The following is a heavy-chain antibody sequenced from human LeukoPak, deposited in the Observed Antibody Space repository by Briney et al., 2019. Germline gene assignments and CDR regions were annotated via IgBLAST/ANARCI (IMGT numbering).Heavy chain of an antibody. V-gene: IGHV3-21*01. CDR1: GFTFSSYS. CDR2: ISSSSSYI. D-gene: IGHD3-9*01. J-gene: IGHJ3*02. Sequence: GSLRLSCAASGFTFSSYSMNWVRQAPGKGLEWVSSISSSSSYIYYADSVKGRFTISRDNAKNSLYLQMNSLRAEDTAVYYCAAENPADLYDIVDAFDIWGQGTMVTVSS. CDR3: AAENPADLYDIVDAFDI.